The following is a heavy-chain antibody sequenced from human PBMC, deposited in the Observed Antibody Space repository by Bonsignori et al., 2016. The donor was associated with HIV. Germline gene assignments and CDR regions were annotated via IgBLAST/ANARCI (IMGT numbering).Heavy chain of an antibody. CDR2: ISGSGGST. CDR3: AKAETRGSGSYS. J-gene: IGHJ5*02. D-gene: IGHD3-10*01. Sequence: WIRQPPGKGLEWVSAISGSGGSTYYADSVKGRFTISRDNSKNTLYLQMNSLRAEDTAVYYCAKAETRGSGSYSWGQGTLVTVSS. V-gene: IGHV3-23*01.